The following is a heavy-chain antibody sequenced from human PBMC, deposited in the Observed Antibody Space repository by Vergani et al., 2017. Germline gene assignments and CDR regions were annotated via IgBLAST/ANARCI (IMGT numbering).Heavy chain of an antibody. CDR1: GGSISSYY. D-gene: IGHD3-10*01. CDR3: ARGGVTMVRGVPDAFDI. J-gene: IGHJ3*02. CDR2: IYYSGST. Sequence: QVQLQESGPGLVKPSETLSLTRTVSGGSISSYYWSWIRQPPGKGLEWIGYIYYSGSTNYNPSLKSRVTISVDTSKNQFSLKLSSVTAADTAVYYCARGGVTMVRGVPDAFDICGQGSMVTVSS. V-gene: IGHV4-59*01.